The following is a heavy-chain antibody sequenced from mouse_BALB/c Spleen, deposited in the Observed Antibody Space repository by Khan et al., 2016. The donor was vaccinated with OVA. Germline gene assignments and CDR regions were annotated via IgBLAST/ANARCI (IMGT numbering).Heavy chain of an antibody. V-gene: IGHV5-4*02. CDR3: AGEGYGGFAY. J-gene: IGHJ3*01. CDR2: ISDGGSYT. Sequence: EVKLEESGGGLVKPGGSLKLSCAASGFTFSDYYMYWVRQTPEKRLEWVATISDGGSYTYYPDSVKGRFTISRDNAKNNLYLQMSSLKSEDTAMYYCAGEGYGGFAYWGQGTLVTVSA. CDR1: GFTFSDYY. D-gene: IGHD1-1*02.